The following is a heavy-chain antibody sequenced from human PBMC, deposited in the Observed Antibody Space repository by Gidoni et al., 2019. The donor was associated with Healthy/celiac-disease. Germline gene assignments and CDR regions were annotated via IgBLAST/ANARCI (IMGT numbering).Heavy chain of an antibody. D-gene: IGHD3-22*01. J-gene: IGHJ4*02. CDR2: IYPGDSDT. V-gene: IGHV5-51*01. Sequence: EVQLVQPGAEVNKPGESLKISGKGSGYSFTSYWIGWVRQVPGNGLELIEIIYPGDSDTRYSPSFQGQVTISADKSISTAYLQWSSLKASDTAMYYCARYYYDSSGYENDYWGQGTLVTVSS. CDR3: ARYYYDSSGYENDY. CDR1: GYSFTSYW.